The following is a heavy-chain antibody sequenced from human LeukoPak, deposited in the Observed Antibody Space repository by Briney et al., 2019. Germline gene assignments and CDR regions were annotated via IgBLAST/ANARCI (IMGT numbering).Heavy chain of an antibody. V-gene: IGHV3-49*04. CDR3: TRDIVVVPAAIGAFDI. CDR2: IRSKAYGGTT. D-gene: IGHD2-2*01. CDR1: GFTFGDYA. Sequence: PGGSLSLSCTASGFTFGDYAMSWVRQAPGKGLEWVGFIRSKAYGGTTEYAASVKGRFTISRDDSKSIAYLQMNSLKTEDTAVYYCTRDIVVVPAAIGAFDIWGQGTMVTVSS. J-gene: IGHJ3*02.